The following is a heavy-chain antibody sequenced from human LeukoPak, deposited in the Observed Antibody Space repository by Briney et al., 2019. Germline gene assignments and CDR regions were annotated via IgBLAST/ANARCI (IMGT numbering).Heavy chain of an antibody. D-gene: IGHD3-10*02. Sequence: GGSLRLSCAASGFTFSSYAMSWVRQAPGKGLEWVSAISGSGGSTYYADSVKGRFTISRDNSKNTLYLQMNSLRAEDTAAYYCANTRPVASMFDWGQGTLVTVSS. CDR1: GFTFSSYA. V-gene: IGHV3-23*01. J-gene: IGHJ4*02. CDR3: ANTRPVASMFD. CDR2: ISGSGGST.